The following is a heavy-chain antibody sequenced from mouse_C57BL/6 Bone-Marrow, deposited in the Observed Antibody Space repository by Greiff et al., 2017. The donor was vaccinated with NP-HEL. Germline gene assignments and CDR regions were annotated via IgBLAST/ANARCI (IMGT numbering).Heavy chain of an antibody. J-gene: IGHJ3*01. Sequence: QVQLQQPGAELVKPGASVKLSCKASGYTFTSYWMHWVKQRPGQGLEWIGMIHPNSGSTNYNEKFKSKATLTVDKSSSTAYMQLSSLTSEDSAVYYCARGRYDGAWFAYWGQGTLVTVSA. V-gene: IGHV1-64*01. D-gene: IGHD2-12*01. CDR2: IHPNSGST. CDR1: GYTFTSYW. CDR3: ARGRYDGAWFAY.